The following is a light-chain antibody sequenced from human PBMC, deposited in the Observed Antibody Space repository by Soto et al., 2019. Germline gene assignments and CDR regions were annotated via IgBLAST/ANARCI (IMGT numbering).Light chain of an antibody. J-gene: IGKJ1*01. CDR2: GAS. CDR3: QQYDGWPRT. V-gene: IGKV3D-15*01. CDR1: QSVDIN. Sequence: EIVLTQSPATLSVSPGERVTLSCRASQSVDINLAWYQQKPGQAPRLLIYGASTRATDMPGRFSGRGSGTEFTLTISSLQSEDFAFFYCQQYDGWPRTFGQGTKVDIK.